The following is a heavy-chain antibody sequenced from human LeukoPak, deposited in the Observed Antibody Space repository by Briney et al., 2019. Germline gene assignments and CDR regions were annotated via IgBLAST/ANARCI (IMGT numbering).Heavy chain of an antibody. CDR2: IYYSGST. CDR3: ARRSGVLDSRDSRYYFDH. CDR1: GGSISSHY. D-gene: IGHD3-22*01. V-gene: IGHV4-59*11. J-gene: IGHJ4*02. Sequence: SETLSLTCIVSGGSISSHYWSWIRQSPGKGLEYIGYIYYSGSTDYNPSLKSRVTISLDTSKNQFSLNLSSVTAADTAVYYCARRSGVLDSRDSRYYFDHWGQGTLVTVSS.